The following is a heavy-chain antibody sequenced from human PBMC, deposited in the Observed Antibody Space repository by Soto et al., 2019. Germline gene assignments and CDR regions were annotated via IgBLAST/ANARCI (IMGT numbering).Heavy chain of an antibody. V-gene: IGHV1-69*01. Sequence: QVQLVQSGAEVKNPGSSVKVSCKASGGTFSSYAISWVRQAPGQGHEWMGGIIPIFGTASYAQRFQGRVTITADESTSKAYMELSSLRSEDRAVYYCARAPRRYYYDSSCYYHGNFGCDFWCQGTMGTVSS. CDR3: ARAPRRYYYDSSCYYHGNFGCDF. J-gene: IGHJ4*02. CDR2: IIPIFGTA. CDR1: GGTFSSYA. D-gene: IGHD3-22*01.